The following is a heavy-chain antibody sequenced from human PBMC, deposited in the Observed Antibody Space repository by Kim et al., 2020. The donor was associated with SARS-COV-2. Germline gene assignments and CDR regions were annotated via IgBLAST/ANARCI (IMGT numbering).Heavy chain of an antibody. V-gene: IGHV1-46*01. D-gene: IGHD2-2*01. J-gene: IGHJ6*02. Sequence: ASVKVSCKASGYTFTSYYMHWVRQAPGQGLEWMGIINPSGGSTSYAQKFQGRVTMTRDTSTSTVYMELSSLRSEDTAVYYCARDPSEYQLLTEGPYYYGMDVWGQGTTVTVSS. CDR3: ARDPSEYQLLTEGPYYYGMDV. CDR2: INPSGGST. CDR1: GYTFTSYY.